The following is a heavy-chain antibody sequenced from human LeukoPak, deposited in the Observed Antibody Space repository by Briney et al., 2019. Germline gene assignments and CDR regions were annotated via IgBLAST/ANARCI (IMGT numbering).Heavy chain of an antibody. Sequence: GGSLRLSCAASGFTFSSYAMSWVRQAPGKGLEWVSAISGSGGSTYYADSVKGRFTISRDNSKNTLYLQMNSLRAEDTAVYYCAKGQRRLRYSDWPPVAYWGQGTLVTVSS. CDR1: GFTFSSYA. D-gene: IGHD3-9*01. V-gene: IGHV3-23*01. CDR3: AKGQRRLRYSDWPPVAY. J-gene: IGHJ4*02. CDR2: ISGSGGST.